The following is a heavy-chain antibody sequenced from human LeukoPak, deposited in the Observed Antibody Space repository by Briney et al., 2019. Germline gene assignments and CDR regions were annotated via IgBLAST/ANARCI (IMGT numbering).Heavy chain of an antibody. CDR3: PREPLGSSWYYFDY. J-gene: IGHJ4*02. D-gene: IGHD6-13*01. Sequence: PAGGSLRLSCAASGFTFSSYALHWVRQAPGKGLEWVAVISHDGSNKYYADSVKGRFTISRDNSENTLYLQMNSLRAEDTAMYYCPREPLGSSWYYFDYWGQGGLVTVSS. CDR2: ISHDGSNK. V-gene: IGHV3-30*04. CDR1: GFTFSSYA.